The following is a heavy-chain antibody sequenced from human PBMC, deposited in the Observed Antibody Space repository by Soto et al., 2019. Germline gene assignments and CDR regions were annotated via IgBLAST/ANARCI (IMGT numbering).Heavy chain of an antibody. V-gene: IGHV4-59*12. Sequence: SETLSLTCTVSGGSISSYYWSWIRQPPGKGLEWIGYIYYSGSTNYNPSLKSRVTMSVDNSKNQFSLNLNSVTAEDTAVYYCARDWLDMDYWGQGTLVTVSS. J-gene: IGHJ4*02. CDR2: IYYSGST. CDR3: ARDWLDMDY. D-gene: IGHD2-2*03. CDR1: GGSISSYY.